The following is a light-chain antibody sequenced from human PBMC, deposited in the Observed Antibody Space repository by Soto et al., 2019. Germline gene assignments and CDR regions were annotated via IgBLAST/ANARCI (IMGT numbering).Light chain of an antibody. CDR3: QQLNSYPLMT. V-gene: IGKV1-9*01. CDR1: QGISSY. Sequence: DIQLTQSPSFLSASVGDRVTITCRASQGISSYLAWYQQKPGKAPKLLIYAASTLQSGVPSRFSGSGSGTEFTLTISSLQPEDFATYYCQQLNSYPLMTFGQGTRLEI. CDR2: AAS. J-gene: IGKJ5*01.